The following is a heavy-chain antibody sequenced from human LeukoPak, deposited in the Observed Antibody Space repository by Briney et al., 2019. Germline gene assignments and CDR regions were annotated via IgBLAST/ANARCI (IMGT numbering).Heavy chain of an antibody. V-gene: IGHV3-30-3*01. CDR2: ISYDGSNK. J-gene: IGHJ5*02. Sequence: GGSLRLSCAASGFTFSSSAMHWVRQAPGKGLEWVAVISYDGSNKYYADSVKGRFTISRDNSRNTLYLQMDSLRVDDTAVYYCARRGREVYNFDQWGQGTLVTVSS. D-gene: IGHD5-24*01. CDR1: GFTFSSSA. CDR3: ARRGREVYNFDQ.